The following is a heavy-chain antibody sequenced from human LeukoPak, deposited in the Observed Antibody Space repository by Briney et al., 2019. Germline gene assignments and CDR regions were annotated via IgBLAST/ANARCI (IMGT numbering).Heavy chain of an antibody. D-gene: IGHD3-9*01. CDR3: ARAPYDILTGYSPYYFES. CDR1: GFTFSSYA. J-gene: IGHJ4*02. CDR2: ISYDGSNK. Sequence: GRSLRLSCAASGFTFSSYAMHWVRQAPGKGLEWVAVISYDGSNKYYADSVKGRFTISRDNAKNSLYLQMNSLRAEDTAVYYCARAPYDILTGYSPYYFESWGQGTLVTVSS. V-gene: IGHV3-30-3*01.